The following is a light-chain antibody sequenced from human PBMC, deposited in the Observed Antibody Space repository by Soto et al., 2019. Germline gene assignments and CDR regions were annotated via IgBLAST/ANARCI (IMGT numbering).Light chain of an antibody. Sequence: DIQMTQSPSTLSGSVGDRVTITCLASQTISSWLAWYQQKPGKAPKLLIYKASTLKSGVPSRFSGSGSGTEFTLTISSLQPDDFGTYYCQHYNSYSEAFGQGTKVDIK. CDR3: QHYNSYSEA. J-gene: IGKJ1*01. V-gene: IGKV1-5*03. CDR1: QTISSW. CDR2: KAS.